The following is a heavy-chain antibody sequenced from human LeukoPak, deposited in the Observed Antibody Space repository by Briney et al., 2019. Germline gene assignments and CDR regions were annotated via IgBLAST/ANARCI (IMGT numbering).Heavy chain of an antibody. CDR2: IIPIFGTA. J-gene: IGHJ6*03. V-gene: IGHV1-69*05. Sequence: GSSVKVSCKASGGTFSSYAISWVRQAPGQGLEWVGGIIPIFGTANYAQKFQGRVTITTDESTSTAYMELSSLRSEDTAVYYCAGLAGAYYYMDVWGKGTTVTVSS. CDR1: GGTFSSYA. CDR3: AGLAGAYYYMDV. D-gene: IGHD6-19*01.